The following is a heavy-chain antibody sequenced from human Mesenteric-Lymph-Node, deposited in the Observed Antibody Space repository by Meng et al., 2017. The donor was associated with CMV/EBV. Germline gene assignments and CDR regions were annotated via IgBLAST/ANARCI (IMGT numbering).Heavy chain of an antibody. V-gene: IGHV1-69*05. CDR2: ISPIFGTA. J-gene: IGHJ5*02. CDR3: AQESPWFDP. Sequence: KVSCTGSGYIFNDHVISWVRQAPGQGLEWMGGISPIFGTANYAQKFQGRVTITTDESTSTAYMELSSLRSEDTAVYYCAQESPWFDPWGQGTLVTVSS. CDR1: GYIFNDHV.